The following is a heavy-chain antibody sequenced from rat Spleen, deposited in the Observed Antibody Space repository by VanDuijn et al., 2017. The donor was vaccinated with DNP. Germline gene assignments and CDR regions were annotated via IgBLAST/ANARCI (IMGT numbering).Heavy chain of an antibody. CDR1: GFTFSDYY. J-gene: IGHJ3*01. Sequence: EVQLVESGGGLVQPGRSLKLSCAASGFTFSDYYMAWIRQVPGKGLEWVASVTSSGGGTYYRDSVKGRFTISRDNANHTLYLQMDSLRSEDTATYYCATSPGPNWFAYWGQGTLVTVSS. CDR3: ATSPGPNWFAY. D-gene: IGHD1-4*01. CDR2: VTSSGGGT. V-gene: IGHV5-25*01.